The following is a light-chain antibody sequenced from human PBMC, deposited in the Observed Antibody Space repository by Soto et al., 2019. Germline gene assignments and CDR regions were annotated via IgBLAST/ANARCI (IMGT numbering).Light chain of an antibody. Sequence: EIVLIQSPVTLPLSPGERATLSCRARQSISSSLAWYQQNPGQAPRLLIFDASNRATGIPVRFSGSGSGTDFTLTSSSLEPDDFTVYYCQQHSSWPLTCGGGLRVVI. CDR2: DAS. J-gene: IGKJ4*01. CDR3: QQHSSWPLT. CDR1: QSISSS. V-gene: IGKV3-11*01.